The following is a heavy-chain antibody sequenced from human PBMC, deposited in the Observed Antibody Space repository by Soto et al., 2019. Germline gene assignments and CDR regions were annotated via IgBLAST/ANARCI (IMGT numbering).Heavy chain of an antibody. CDR2: IYPGDSET. D-gene: IGHD3-10*01. J-gene: IGHJ4*02. CDR3: ARRAPGTYYFQY. Sequence: GESLKICCQGSGYKFNNYWIGWVRQMPGKGLEWVGTIYPGDSETLYSPSFQGQVTISADTSLSTVYLQWRSLRASDTAIYYCARRAPGTYYFQYWGQGTLVTVSS. V-gene: IGHV5-51*01. CDR1: GYKFNNYW.